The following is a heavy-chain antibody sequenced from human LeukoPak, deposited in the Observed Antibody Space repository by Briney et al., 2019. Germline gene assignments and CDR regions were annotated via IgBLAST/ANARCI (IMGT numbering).Heavy chain of an antibody. CDR3: ARVNWNYDY. CDR1: GGSISSSSYY. D-gene: IGHD1-7*01. CDR2: IYYSGST. V-gene: IGHV4-39*01. Sequence: SETLSLTCTVSGGSISSSSYYWGWIRQPPGKGLEWIGSIYYSGSTYYNPSLKSRVTISVDTSKNQFSLKLSSVTAADTAVYYCARVNWNYDYWGQGTLVTVSS. J-gene: IGHJ4*02.